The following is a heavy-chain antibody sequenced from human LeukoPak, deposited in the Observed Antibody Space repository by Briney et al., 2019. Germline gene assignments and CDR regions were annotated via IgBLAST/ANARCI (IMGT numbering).Heavy chain of an antibody. CDR3: ATWSGSYSGY. J-gene: IGHJ4*02. V-gene: IGHV4-38-2*02. Sequence: SETLSLTCSVSGYSITSTSFWAWIRQTPGKGLEWIGSINHLGSAYYNPSLKSRVTISVGRSNNQFSLRLSSVTAADTAVYYCATWSGSYSGYWGQGTLVTVSS. CDR2: INHLGSA. CDR1: GYSITSTSF. D-gene: IGHD1-26*01.